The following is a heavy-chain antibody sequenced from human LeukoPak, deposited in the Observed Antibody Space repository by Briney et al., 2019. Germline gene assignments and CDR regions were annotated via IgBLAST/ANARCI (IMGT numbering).Heavy chain of an antibody. CDR3: ARANYDFWSGYYDQAYYYYYGMDV. D-gene: IGHD3-3*01. CDR2: MNPNSGNT. V-gene: IGHV1-8*01. J-gene: IGHJ6*02. Sequence: ASVKVSCKASGYTFTSYDFNWVRQATGQRPEWMGWMNPNSGNTGYAQKFQGRVTMTRNTSISTAYMELSSLRSEDTAVYYCARANYDFWSGYYDQAYYYYYGMDVWGQGTTVTVSS. CDR1: GYTFTSYD.